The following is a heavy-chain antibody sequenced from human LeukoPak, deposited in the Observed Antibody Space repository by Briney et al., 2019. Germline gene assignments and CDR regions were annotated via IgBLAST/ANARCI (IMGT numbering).Heavy chain of an antibody. D-gene: IGHD1-26*01. CDR3: AKVGSGSPYYFDY. J-gene: IGHJ4*02. V-gene: IGHV3-23*01. Sequence: GGSLGLSCAASGFIFRTYAMSWVRQAPGKGREWVSAISGSGGSGGSAFYADSVKGRFTISRDNSKNTLYLQMNSLRAEDTAVYYCAKVGSGSPYYFDYWGQGTLVTVSS. CDR1: GFIFRTYA. CDR2: ISGSGGSGGSA.